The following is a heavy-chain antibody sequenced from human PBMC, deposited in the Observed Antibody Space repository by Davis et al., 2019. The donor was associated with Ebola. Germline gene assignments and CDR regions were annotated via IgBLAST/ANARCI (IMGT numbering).Heavy chain of an antibody. CDR3: AKDRGPYPYYFDY. CDR2: ISYDGSNK. J-gene: IGHJ4*02. Sequence: PGGSLRLSCAASGFTFSSYGMHWVRQAPGKGLEWVAVISYDGSNKYYADSVKGRFTISRDNSKNTLYLQMNSLRAEDTAVYYCAKDRGPYPYYFDYWGQGTLVTVSS. V-gene: IGHV3-30*18. CDR1: GFTFSSYG.